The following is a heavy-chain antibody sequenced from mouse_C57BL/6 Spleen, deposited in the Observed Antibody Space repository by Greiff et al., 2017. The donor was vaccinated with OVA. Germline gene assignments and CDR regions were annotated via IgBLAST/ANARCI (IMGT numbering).Heavy chain of an antibody. J-gene: IGHJ4*01. Sequence: EVMLVESGGGLVQPKGSLKLSCAASGFSFNTYAMNWVRQAPGKGLEWVARIRSKSNNYATYYDDSVKDRFTISRDDSESMLYLQMNNLKTEDTAMYYCVRLGNVYSMDYWGQGTSVTVSS. D-gene: IGHD2-1*01. CDR2: IRSKSNNYAT. V-gene: IGHV10-1*01. CDR1: GFSFNTYA. CDR3: VRLGNVYSMDY.